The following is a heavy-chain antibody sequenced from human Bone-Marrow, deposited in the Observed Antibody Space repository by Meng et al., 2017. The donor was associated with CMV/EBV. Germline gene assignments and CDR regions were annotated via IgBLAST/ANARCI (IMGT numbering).Heavy chain of an antibody. CDR2: IKQDGSEK. D-gene: IGHD2-2*01. CDR1: GFTFSSYW. Sequence: GGSLRLSCAASGFTFSSYWMSWVRQAPGKGLEWVANIKQDGSEKYYVDSVKGRFTISRDNAKNSLYLQMNSLRAEDTAVYYCARETFYCSSTSCYPDYWGQGTLVTVPQ. J-gene: IGHJ4*02. CDR3: ARETFYCSSTSCYPDY. V-gene: IGHV3-7*01.